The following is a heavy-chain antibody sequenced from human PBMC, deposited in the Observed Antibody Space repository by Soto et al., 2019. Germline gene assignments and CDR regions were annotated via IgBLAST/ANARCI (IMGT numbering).Heavy chain of an antibody. V-gene: IGHV1-18*01. CDR3: ARDIPADIVVVPAAMHYYYYMDV. D-gene: IGHD2-2*01. CDR2: ISAYNGNT. CDR1: GYTFTSYG. Sequence: ASVKVSCKASGYTFTSYGISWVRQAPGQGLEWMGWISAYNGNTNYAQKLQGRVTMTTDTSTSTAYMELRSLRSDDTAVYYCARDIPADIVVVPAAMHYYYYMDVWGKGTTVTVSS. J-gene: IGHJ6*03.